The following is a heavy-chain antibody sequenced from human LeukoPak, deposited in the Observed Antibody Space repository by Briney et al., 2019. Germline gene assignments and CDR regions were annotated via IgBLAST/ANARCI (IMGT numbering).Heavy chain of an antibody. V-gene: IGHV1-24*01. J-gene: IGHJ1*01. CDR3: ATPGSGSYYPSWVYQH. D-gene: IGHD3-10*01. CDR1: GYTLTELS. CDR2: FDPEDGET. Sequence: ASVKVSCKVSGYTLTELSMHWVRQAPGKGLEWMGGFDPEDGETIYVQKFQGRVTMTEDTSTDTAYMELSSLRSEDTAVYYCATPGSGSYYPSWVYQHWGQGTLVTVSS.